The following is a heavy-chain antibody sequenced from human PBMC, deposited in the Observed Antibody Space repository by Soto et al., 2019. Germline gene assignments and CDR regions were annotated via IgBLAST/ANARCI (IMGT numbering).Heavy chain of an antibody. J-gene: IGHJ4*02. D-gene: IGHD3-10*01. Sequence: SETLSLTCTVSGGSISSYYWSWIRQPPGKGLEWIGYIYYSGSTNYNPSLKSRVTISVDTSKNQSSLKLSSVTAADTAVYYCARDQTYYGSGSYFDYWGQGTLVTVSS. CDR3: ARDQTYYGSGSYFDY. CDR1: GGSISSYY. CDR2: IYYSGST. V-gene: IGHV4-59*01.